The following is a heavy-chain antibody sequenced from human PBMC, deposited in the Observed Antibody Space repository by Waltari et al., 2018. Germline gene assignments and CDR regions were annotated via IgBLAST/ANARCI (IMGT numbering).Heavy chain of an antibody. V-gene: IGHV4-4*02. Sequence: QVQLQESGPGLVKPSGTLSLTCAVSGGSISSSNWWSWVRQPPGKGRKWIGEIYHSGITNYNPALKSRVTISVDKSKNQFSLKLSSVTAADTAVYYCARTPPYDFWSGSSQSYYFDYWGQGTLVTVSS. D-gene: IGHD3-3*01. J-gene: IGHJ4*02. CDR2: IYHSGIT. CDR3: ARTPPYDFWSGSSQSYYFDY. CDR1: GGSISSSNW.